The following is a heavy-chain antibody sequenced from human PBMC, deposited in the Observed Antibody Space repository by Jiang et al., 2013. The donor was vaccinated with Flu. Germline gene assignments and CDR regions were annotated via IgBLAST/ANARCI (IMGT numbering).Heavy chain of an antibody. V-gene: IGHV1-69*06. CDR1: GGTFSSYA. J-gene: IGHJ6*02. D-gene: IGHD1-1*01. CDR3: AARRAVIETTHYYGMDV. Sequence: EVKKPGSSVKVSCKASGGTFSSYAISWVRQAPGQGLEWMGGIIPIFGTANYAQKFQGRVTITADKSTSTAYMELSSLRSEDTAVYYCAARRAVIETTHYYGMDVWGQGTTATVSS. CDR2: IIPIFGTA.